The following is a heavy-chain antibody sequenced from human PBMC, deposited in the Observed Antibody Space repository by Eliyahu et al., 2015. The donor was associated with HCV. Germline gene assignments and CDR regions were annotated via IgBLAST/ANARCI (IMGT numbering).Heavy chain of an antibody. Sequence: QVQLVQSGAEVKKPGSSVKVSCKASGGTFSSYAISWVRQAPGQGLEWMGGIIPIFGTANYAQKFQGRVTITADESTSTAYMELSSLRSEDTAVYYCARDSYYGSGRFHYYYGMDVWGQGTTVTVSS. J-gene: IGHJ6*02. CDR1: GGTFSSYA. CDR3: ARDSYYGSGRFHYYYGMDV. D-gene: IGHD3-10*01. CDR2: IIPIFGTA. V-gene: IGHV1-69*01.